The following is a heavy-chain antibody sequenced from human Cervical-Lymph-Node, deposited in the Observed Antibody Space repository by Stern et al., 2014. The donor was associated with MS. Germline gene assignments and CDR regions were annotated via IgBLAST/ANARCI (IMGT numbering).Heavy chain of an antibody. Sequence: VQLEESGGDLVKPGGSLRLSCAASGFTFNAFFMNWIRQAPGKGPEWLSFINPSGPTIFYADSVRGRFIISRDNAKNSLYLQMTSLRAEDTAVYYCASGAGALWWGQGTLVPVSS. CDR3: ASGAGALW. D-gene: IGHD1-26*01. CDR1: GFTFNAFF. J-gene: IGHJ4*02. V-gene: IGHV3-11*01. CDR2: INPSGPTI.